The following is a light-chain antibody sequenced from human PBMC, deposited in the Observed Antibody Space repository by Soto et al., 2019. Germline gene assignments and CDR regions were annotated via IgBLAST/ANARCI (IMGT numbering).Light chain of an antibody. CDR3: HSYQL. Sequence: QSALTQPASLSGSPGQSITISCTGSSNDIGSYNYVSWYQQHPGKAPKLIIFDVSNRPSGVSNRFSGSRSGNTASLTISQLQTEDEADYFCHSYQLIGGGTKLTV. CDR2: DVS. CDR1: SNDIGSYNY. V-gene: IGLV2-14*03. J-gene: IGLJ2*01.